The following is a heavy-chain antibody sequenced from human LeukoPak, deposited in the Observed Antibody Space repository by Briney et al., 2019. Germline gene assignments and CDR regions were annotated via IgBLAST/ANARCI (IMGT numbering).Heavy chain of an antibody. Sequence: PSETLSLTCAVSGGSFTHYYWSWIRQPPGKGLQWIGYIYSSGTTKYNPSLKSRVTISVDMSKNQFSLKLNSVTAADTAVYYCARAPYSSSYDARFDPWGQGTLATVSS. CDR3: ARAPYSSSYDARFDP. CDR2: IYSSGTT. CDR1: GGSFTHYY. J-gene: IGHJ5*02. V-gene: IGHV4-4*08. D-gene: IGHD6-19*01.